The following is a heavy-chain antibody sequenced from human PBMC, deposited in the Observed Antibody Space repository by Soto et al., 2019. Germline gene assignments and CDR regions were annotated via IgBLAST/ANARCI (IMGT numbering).Heavy chain of an antibody. CDR2: ISYDGSNK. CDR3: AKDLLVTMVLMN. V-gene: IGHV3-30*18. D-gene: IGHD3-10*01. J-gene: IGHJ4*02. CDR1: GFTFSSYG. Sequence: GGSLRLSCAASGFTFSSYGTHWVRQASGKGLEWVAVISYDGSNKYYADSVKGRFTISRDNSKNTLYLQMNSLRAEDTAVYYCAKDLLVTMVLMNWGQGTLVTVSS.